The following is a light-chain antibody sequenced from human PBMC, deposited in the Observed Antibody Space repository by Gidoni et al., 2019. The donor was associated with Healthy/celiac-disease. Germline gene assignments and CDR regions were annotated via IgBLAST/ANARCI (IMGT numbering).Light chain of an antibody. Sequence: QSALTQPDSVSGSPGQSITISCTGTCSDVGSYNLVSWYHPHPGKAPKLMIYEGSKRPSGVSNRFSGSKSGNTASLSISGLQAEDEADYYCCSYAGSVVFGGGTKLTV. J-gene: IGLJ2*01. V-gene: IGLV2-23*01. CDR2: EGS. CDR1: CSDVGSYNL. CDR3: CSYAGSVV.